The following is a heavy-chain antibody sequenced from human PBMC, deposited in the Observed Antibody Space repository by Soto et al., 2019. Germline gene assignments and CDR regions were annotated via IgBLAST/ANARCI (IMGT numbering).Heavy chain of an antibody. D-gene: IGHD6-13*01. CDR2: INPNSGGR. CDR1: GYTFTGYY. J-gene: IGHJ3*02. CDR3: ARGRSSSWPNDAFDI. V-gene: IGHV1-2*04. Sequence: ASVKVSCKASGYTFTGYYMHWVRKAPGQGLEWMGWINPNSGGRNYEHKFQGWVTMTRDMSISTAYMELSRLRSDDTAVYYCARGRSSSWPNDAFDIWGQGTMVTVSS.